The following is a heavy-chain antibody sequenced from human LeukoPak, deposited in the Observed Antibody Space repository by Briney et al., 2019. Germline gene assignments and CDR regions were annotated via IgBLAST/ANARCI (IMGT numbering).Heavy chain of an antibody. V-gene: IGHV3-30*02. D-gene: IGHD3-16*01. CDR3: AKDDAYDYVWGSLVY. CDR2: IRYDGSNK. Sequence: GGSLRLSCAASGFTFSTYGMHWVRQAPCKGLEWVAFIRYDGSNKYHADSVKGRFTISRDNSKNTLYLQMNSLRAEDTAVYYCAKDDAYDYVWGSLVYWGQGTLVTVSS. J-gene: IGHJ4*02. CDR1: GFTFSTYG.